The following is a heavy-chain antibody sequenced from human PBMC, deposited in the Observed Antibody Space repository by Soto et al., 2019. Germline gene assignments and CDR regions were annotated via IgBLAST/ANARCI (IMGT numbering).Heavy chain of an antibody. Sequence: EVQLVESGGGLVQPGGSLRLSCAASGFTFSSYAMHWVRQAPGKGLEYVSAISSNGGSTYYANSVKGRFTISRDNSKNTLYLQRGSLRAEDMAVYYCASGGSGFYFDYWGQGTRVTVSS. J-gene: IGHJ4*02. D-gene: IGHD3-16*01. CDR1: GFTFSSYA. CDR3: ASGGSGFYFDY. CDR2: ISSNGGST. V-gene: IGHV3-64*01.